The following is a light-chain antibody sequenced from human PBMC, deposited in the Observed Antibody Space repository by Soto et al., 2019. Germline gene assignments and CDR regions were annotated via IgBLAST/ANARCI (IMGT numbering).Light chain of an antibody. CDR2: GAS. V-gene: IGKV3-20*01. CDR1: QSVSSSY. J-gene: IGKJ5*01. Sequence: EIVLTQSPGTLSLSPGERATLSCRASQSVSSSYLAWYQQKPGQAPRLLIYGASSRATGIPDRFSGSGSGTGFTLTISGLEPEDFAVYYCQQYGNSPITFGQGTRLEIK. CDR3: QQYGNSPIT.